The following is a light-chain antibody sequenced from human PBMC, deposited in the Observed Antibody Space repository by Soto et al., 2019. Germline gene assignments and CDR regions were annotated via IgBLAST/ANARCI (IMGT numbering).Light chain of an antibody. Sequence: EIVLMQSPGTLSLSPGERATLSCRASQSLSSDYLAWYQRKPGQAPRLLIYGASSRATGIPDRFSGSGSGTDFTLTISRLEPEDFAVYYCQQYGSSPPVTFGQGTKVDIK. J-gene: IGKJ1*01. CDR1: QSLSSDY. V-gene: IGKV3-20*01. CDR3: QQYGSSPPVT. CDR2: GAS.